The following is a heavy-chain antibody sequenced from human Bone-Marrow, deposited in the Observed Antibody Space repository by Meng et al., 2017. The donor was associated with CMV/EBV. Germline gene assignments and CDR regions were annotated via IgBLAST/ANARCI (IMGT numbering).Heavy chain of an antibody. CDR1: GTTFTFSNSW. J-gene: IGHJ4*02. V-gene: IGHV3-15*01. CDR3: NTASAY. D-gene: IGHD1-26*01. CDR2: SRSKADCGTT. Sequence: GESLKISCAASGTTFTFSNSWMSWVRQAPGKGLKWVGHSRSKADCGTTNYAAPVKGRFTISRDDSKNTVYLQMKSLKAEDTAVYYCNTASAYWGQGPLVTVSS.